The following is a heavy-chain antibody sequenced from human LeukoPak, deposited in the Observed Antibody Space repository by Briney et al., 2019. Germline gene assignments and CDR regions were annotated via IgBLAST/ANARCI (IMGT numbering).Heavy chain of an antibody. J-gene: IGHJ4*02. D-gene: IGHD3-9*01. Sequence: PTETLFQTCTVYVRSISSSKYDSGSFRRPPGKGLEWSESFYYSRCTYYYPSLNSRLTISVDTSKNEFSLTLSSVTAADSAVYYCATWHRHYGILTGYYHGIVGYWGQGTLVTVSS. V-gene: IGHV4-39*01. CDR2: FYYSRCT. CDR1: VRSISSSKYD. CDR3: ATWHRHYGILTGYYHGIVGY.